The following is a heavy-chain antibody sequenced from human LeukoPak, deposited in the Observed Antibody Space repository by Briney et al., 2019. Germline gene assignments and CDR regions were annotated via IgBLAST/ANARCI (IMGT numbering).Heavy chain of an antibody. CDR3: ARDNDFFDY. CDR1: GGSINTYY. V-gene: IGHV4-4*07. CDR2: IHSSGST. Sequence: PSETLSLTCSVSGGSINTYYWSCIRQPAGKGLEWIGRIHSSGSTHYNPSLKSRVTMSLDTSKNQFSLKLISVTAADTAVYYCARDNDFFDYWGQGTLVTVSS. J-gene: IGHJ4*02.